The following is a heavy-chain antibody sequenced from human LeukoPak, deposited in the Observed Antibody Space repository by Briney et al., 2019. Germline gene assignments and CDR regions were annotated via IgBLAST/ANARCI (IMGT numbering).Heavy chain of an antibody. CDR1: GFTFSSYW. Sequence: GGSLRLSCAASGFTFSSYWMHWVRQTPGKGLVWVSRIDTDGSNRNYADSVKGRFTISRDNAKNTLYLEMNSLRAEDTAVYYCARIYSNFVSLGSWGQGTLVTVSS. CDR3: ARIYSNFVSLGS. J-gene: IGHJ4*02. D-gene: IGHD4-11*01. CDR2: IDTDGSNR. V-gene: IGHV3-74*01.